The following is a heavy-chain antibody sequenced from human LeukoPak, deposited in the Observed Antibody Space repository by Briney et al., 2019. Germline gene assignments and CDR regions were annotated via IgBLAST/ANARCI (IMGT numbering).Heavy chain of an antibody. CDR2: ISTYNGNT. D-gene: IGHD6-19*01. CDR1: GYTFINYG. J-gene: IGHJ4*02. V-gene: IGHV1-18*01. CDR3: ARDLRIAVAGTIPYY. Sequence: AASVKVSCKASGYTFINYGISWVRQAPGQGLEWMGWISTYNGNTNYAQKVQGRVTMTTDTSTSTAFMELNSLRSDDTAVYYCARDLRIAVAGTIPYYWGQGTLVTVSS.